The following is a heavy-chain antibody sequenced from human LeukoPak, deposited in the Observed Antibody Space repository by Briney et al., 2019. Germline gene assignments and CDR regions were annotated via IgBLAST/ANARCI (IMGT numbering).Heavy chain of an antibody. CDR3: AKSAVIIGYFDY. CDR2: IRYDGSTE. Sequence: GGSLRPSCEVSGFTFSKYGMHWVRQAPGKGLEWVSTIRYDGSTEYYADSVRGRFTISRDNSKNTVILQMDSLTPEDTAVYFCAKSAVIIGYFDYWGQGTLVIVSS. D-gene: IGHD2-21*01. CDR1: GFTFSKYG. J-gene: IGHJ4*02. V-gene: IGHV3-30*02.